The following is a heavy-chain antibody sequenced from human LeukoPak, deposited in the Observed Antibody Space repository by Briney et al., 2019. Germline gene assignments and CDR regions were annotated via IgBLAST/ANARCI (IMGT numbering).Heavy chain of an antibody. CDR2: ISYSNTYI. CDR3: ARIPVRGSKDY. J-gene: IGHJ4*02. CDR1: GFTFSSYS. Sequence: GRSLRLSCAASGFTFSSYSMNWVRQAPGKGLEWVASISYSNTYIYYADSVKGRFTISRDNAKNSPYLQINSLRAEDTAVYYCARIPVRGSKDYWGQGTLVTVSS. D-gene: IGHD3-10*01. V-gene: IGHV3-21*01.